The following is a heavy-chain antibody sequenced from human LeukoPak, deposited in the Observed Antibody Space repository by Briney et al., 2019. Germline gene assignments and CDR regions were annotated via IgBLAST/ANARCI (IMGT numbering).Heavy chain of an antibody. J-gene: IGHJ6*03. Sequence: GSSVKVSCKASGGTFSSYAISWVRQAPGQGLEWMGGIIPIIGTANYAQKFQGRVTITADESTSTAYMELSSLRSEDTAVYYCARAYSWGNYCYYMDVWGKGTTVTVSS. CDR3: ARAYSWGNYCYYMDV. CDR1: GGTFSSYA. CDR2: IIPIIGTA. D-gene: IGHD1-20*01. V-gene: IGHV1-69*01.